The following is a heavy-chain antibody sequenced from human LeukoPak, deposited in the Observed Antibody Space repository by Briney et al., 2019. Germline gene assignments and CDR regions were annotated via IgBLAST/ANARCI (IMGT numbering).Heavy chain of an antibody. V-gene: IGHV3-21*01. CDR2: ISSSSSYI. Sequence: GGSLRLSCAASGFTFSSYSMNWVRQAPGKGLEWVSSISSSSSYIYYADSVKGRFTISRDNAKNSLYLQMNSLRAEDTAVYYCARDATNCGGDCSLDYWGQGTLVTVSS. D-gene: IGHD2-21*02. CDR1: GFTFSSYS. CDR3: ARDATNCGGDCSLDY. J-gene: IGHJ4*02.